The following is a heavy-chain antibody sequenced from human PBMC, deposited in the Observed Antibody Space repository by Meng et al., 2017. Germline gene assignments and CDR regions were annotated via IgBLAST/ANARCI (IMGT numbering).Heavy chain of an antibody. Sequence: GGSLSPSCAASGFTSSSHWMSWVRQAPGKGLEWVANIKQDGSEKYYVDSVKGRITISRDNAKNSLDLQMNSLRAEDTAVYYCAREGGSRAWRVTYAFNIWGQGTMVTVSS. D-gene: IGHD1-14*01. J-gene: IGHJ3*02. V-gene: IGHV3-7*01. CDR2: IKQDGSEK. CDR3: AREGGSRAWRVTYAFNI. CDR1: GFTSSSHW.